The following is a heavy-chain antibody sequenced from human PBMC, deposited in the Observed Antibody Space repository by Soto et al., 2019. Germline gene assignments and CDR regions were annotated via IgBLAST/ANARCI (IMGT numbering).Heavy chain of an antibody. CDR1: GGSFTSNNW. CDR3: ASRDPGTSVDY. Sequence: PSETLSRTCAVSGGSFTSNNWCTWVRPPPGQGLEWIAEIYRTGSTNYSPSLKSRVTISLDKSENQFSLKVASLTAADTAVYYCASRDPGTSVDYWGQGTLVTVSS. CDR2: IYRTGST. J-gene: IGHJ4*02. D-gene: IGHD1-7*01. V-gene: IGHV4-4*02.